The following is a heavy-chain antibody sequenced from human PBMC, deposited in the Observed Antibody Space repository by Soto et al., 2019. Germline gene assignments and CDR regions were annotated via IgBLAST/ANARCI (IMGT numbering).Heavy chain of an antibody. J-gene: IGHJ3*02. D-gene: IGHD1-26*01. Sequence: QAQLVQSGAEVKKSGASVRVSCKASGYTLTNYGVTWVRQAPGQGLEWLGRVTPYKADTNSAQNLQGRVTMATDTTTNTADLELRSLRTDDTAVYFWATDGRSNSANLYVFDIWCEGTIVTVSA. CDR3: ATDGRSNSANLYVFDI. CDR1: GYTLTNYG. V-gene: IGHV1-18*04. CDR2: VTPYKADT.